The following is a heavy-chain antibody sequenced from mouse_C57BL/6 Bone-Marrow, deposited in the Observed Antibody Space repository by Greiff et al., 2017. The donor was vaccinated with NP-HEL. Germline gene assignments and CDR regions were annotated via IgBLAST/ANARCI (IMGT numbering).Heavy chain of an antibody. Sequence: EVKLVESGGGLVKPGGSLKLSCAASGFTFSDYGMHWVRQAPEKGLEWVAYISSGSSTIYYADTVKGRFTISRDNAKNTLFLQMTSLRCEETAMYYCARTYYYCSSYGYWGQGTTLTVSS. D-gene: IGHD1-1*01. J-gene: IGHJ2*01. CDR1: GFTFSDYG. CDR3: ARTYYYCSSYGY. V-gene: IGHV5-17*01. CDR2: ISSGSSTI.